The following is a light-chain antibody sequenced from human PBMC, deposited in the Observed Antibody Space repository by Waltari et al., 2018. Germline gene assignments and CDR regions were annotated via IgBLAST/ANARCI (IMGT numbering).Light chain of an antibody. V-gene: IGKV3-11*01. CDR2: DAS. CDR3: QQRGNLPET. J-gene: IGKJ2*01. Sequence: EIVLTQSPGTLSLSPGARATLSCRASQNVNSFLAWYQQKRGQAPRLLIYDASNRATGIPDRISGSGSGTDFTLTISSLEPEDFAIYYCQQRGNLPETFGRGTRVEMK. CDR1: QNVNSF.